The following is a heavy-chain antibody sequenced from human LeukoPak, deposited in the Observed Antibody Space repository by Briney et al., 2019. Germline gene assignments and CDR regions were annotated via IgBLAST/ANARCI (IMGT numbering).Heavy chain of an antibody. D-gene: IGHD3-10*01. V-gene: IGHV5-51*01. Sequence: GESLKISCKGSGYSFTSYWIGWVRQMPGKGLEWMGIIYPGDSDTRYSPSFQGQVTISADKSISTAYLQWSSLKASDTAMYYCARLSEQPYEAYGSGFDYWGQGTLVTVSS. CDR3: ARLSEQPYEAYGSGFDY. J-gene: IGHJ4*02. CDR2: IYPGDSDT. CDR1: GYSFTSYW.